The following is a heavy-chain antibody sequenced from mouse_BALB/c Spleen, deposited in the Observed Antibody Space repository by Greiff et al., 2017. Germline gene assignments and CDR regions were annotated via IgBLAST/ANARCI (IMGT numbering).Heavy chain of an antibody. CDR3: ARQDYYAYAMDY. D-gene: IGHD1-1*01. CDR2: ISSGGSYT. Sequence: EVKLVESGGDLVKPGGSLKLSCAASGFTFSSYGMSWVRQTPDKRLEWVATISSGGSYTYYPDSVTGRFTISRDNAKNTLYLQMSSLKSEDTAMYYCARQDYYAYAMDYWGQGTSVTVSS. V-gene: IGHV5-6*02. J-gene: IGHJ4*01. CDR1: GFTFSSYG.